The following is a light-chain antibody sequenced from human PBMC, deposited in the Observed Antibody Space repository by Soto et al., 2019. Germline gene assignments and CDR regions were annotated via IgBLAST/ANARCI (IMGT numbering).Light chain of an antibody. V-gene: IGKV3-15*01. J-gene: IGKJ1*01. CDR3: QQYNNWPRT. Sequence: EIVMMQSPATLSVSPGERATLSCRASQSVSSNLAWYQQKPGPAHRLLIYGASTRATGIPARFSGSGSGTEFTLTISSLQSEDFAVYYCQQYNNWPRTFGQGTKVEIK. CDR2: GAS. CDR1: QSVSSN.